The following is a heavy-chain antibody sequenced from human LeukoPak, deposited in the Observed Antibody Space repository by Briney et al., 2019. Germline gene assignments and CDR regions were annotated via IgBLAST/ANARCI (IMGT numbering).Heavy chain of an antibody. CDR1: GYTFTGYY. V-gene: IGHV1-2*02. D-gene: IGHD2-21*02. Sequence: ASVKVSCKASGYTFTGYYMHWVRQAPGQGLEWMGWINPNSGGTNYAQKFQGRVTMTRDTSISTAYMELSRLRSDDTAVYYCARDTVVTARYYYYGMDVWGQGTTVTVSS. CDR3: ARDTVVTARYYYYGMDV. CDR2: INPNSGGT. J-gene: IGHJ6*02.